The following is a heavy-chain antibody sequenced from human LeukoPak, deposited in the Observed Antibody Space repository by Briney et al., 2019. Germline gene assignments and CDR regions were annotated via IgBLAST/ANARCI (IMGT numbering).Heavy chain of an antibody. CDR3: ARGPGILTGYYYFDY. J-gene: IGHJ4*02. Sequence: SETLSLTCTVSGGSISSGDYYWSWLRQPPGKGLEWIGYIYYSGSTYYNPSLKSRVTISVDTSKNQFSLKLSSVTAADTAVYYCARGPGILTGYYYFDYWGQGTLVTVSS. CDR1: GGSISSGDYY. V-gene: IGHV4-30-4*01. D-gene: IGHD3-9*01. CDR2: IYYSGST.